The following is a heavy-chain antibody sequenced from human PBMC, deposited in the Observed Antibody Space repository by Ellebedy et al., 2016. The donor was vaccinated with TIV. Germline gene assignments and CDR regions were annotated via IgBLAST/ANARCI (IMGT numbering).Heavy chain of an antibody. Sequence: SGPTLVXPTQTLTLTCTFSGFSLSTSGVGVGWIRQPPGKALEWLALIYWDDDKRYSPSLKSRLTITKDTSKNQVVLTMTNMDPVDTATYYCAHTPGKGFGDWVDWFDPWGQGTLVTVSS. CDR3: AHTPGKGFGDWVDWFDP. V-gene: IGHV2-5*02. J-gene: IGHJ5*02. CDR1: GFSLSTSGVG. CDR2: IYWDDDK. D-gene: IGHD3-10*01.